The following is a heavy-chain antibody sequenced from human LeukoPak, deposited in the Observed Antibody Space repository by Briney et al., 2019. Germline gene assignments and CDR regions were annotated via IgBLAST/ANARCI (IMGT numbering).Heavy chain of an antibody. CDR1: RGSISSSSYY. Sequence: SETLSLTRTVSRGSISSSSYYWGWIRQPPGGGLEWIGNIYYSGSTYYNPSLKSRVTISVDTSKNQFSLKLSSMTAADTAVYYCARHLKRGITIFGVVLGAVDYWGQGTLVTVSS. V-gene: IGHV4-39*01. D-gene: IGHD3-3*01. CDR3: ARHLKRGITIFGVVLGAVDY. CDR2: IYYSGST. J-gene: IGHJ4*02.